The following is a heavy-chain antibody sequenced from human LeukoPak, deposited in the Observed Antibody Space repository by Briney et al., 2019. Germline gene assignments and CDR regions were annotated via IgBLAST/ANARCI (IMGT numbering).Heavy chain of an antibody. J-gene: IGHJ4*02. CDR1: GFTFSSYG. D-gene: IGHD4-17*01. Sequence: PGGSLRLSCAASGFTFSSYGMHWVRQAPGKGLEWVAVIWYDGSNKYYADSVKGRFTISRDNSKNTLYLQMNSLRAEDTAVYCCARSPTVTRAFDYWGQGTLVTVSS. CDR2: IWYDGSNK. CDR3: ARSPTVTRAFDY. V-gene: IGHV3-33*01.